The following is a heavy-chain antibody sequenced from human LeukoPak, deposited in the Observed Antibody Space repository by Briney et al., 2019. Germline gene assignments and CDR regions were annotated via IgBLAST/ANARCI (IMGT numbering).Heavy chain of an antibody. Sequence: SETLSLTCAVYGGSFSGYYWSWIRQPPGKGLEWIGEINHSGSTSYNPSLKSRVTISVDTSKNQFSLKLSSVTAADTAVYYCARALAAAGNYWGQGTLVTVSS. CDR1: GGSFSGYY. J-gene: IGHJ4*02. CDR3: ARALAAAGNY. CDR2: INHSGST. V-gene: IGHV4-34*01. D-gene: IGHD6-13*01.